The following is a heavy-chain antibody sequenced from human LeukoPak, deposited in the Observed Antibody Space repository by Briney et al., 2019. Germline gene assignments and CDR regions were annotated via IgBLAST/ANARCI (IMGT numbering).Heavy chain of an antibody. V-gene: IGHV4-59*01. D-gene: IGHD3-3*01. J-gene: IGHJ6*02. Sequence: PSETLSPTCTVSGGSISSYYWSWIRQPPGKGLEWIGYIYYSGSTNYSPSLKSRVTISVDTSKNQFSLKLSSVTAADTAVYYCARGHYYDFWSGYYYYGMDVWGQGTTVTVSS. CDR2: IYYSGST. CDR3: ARGHYYDFWSGYYYYGMDV. CDR1: GGSISSYY.